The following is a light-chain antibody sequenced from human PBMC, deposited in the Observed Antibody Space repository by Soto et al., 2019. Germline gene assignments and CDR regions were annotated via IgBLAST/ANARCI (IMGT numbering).Light chain of an antibody. CDR3: QLYGTSPWT. CDR2: DAS. V-gene: IGKV3-11*01. CDR1: QSVSSY. J-gene: IGKJ1*01. Sequence: IVLTQSPVTLSLSQGERATLSCRASQSVSSYLAWYQQKPGPAPRLLIYDASNRATGIPARFSGSGSGTDFTLNISRMEPEDFAVYFCQLYGTSPWTSGQG.